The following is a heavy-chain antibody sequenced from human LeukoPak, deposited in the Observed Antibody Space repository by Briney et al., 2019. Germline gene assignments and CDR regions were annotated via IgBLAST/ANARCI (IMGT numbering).Heavy chain of an antibody. Sequence: SETLSLTCAVYGGSFSGYYWSWIRQPPGKGLEWIGEINHSGSTNYNPSLKSRVTTSVDTSKNQFSLKLSSVTAADTAVYYCARSHYYDSSGSQNNWFDPWGQGTLVTVSS. CDR2: INHSGST. J-gene: IGHJ5*02. CDR3: ARSHYYDSSGSQNNWFDP. V-gene: IGHV4-34*01. D-gene: IGHD3-22*01. CDR1: GGSFSGYY.